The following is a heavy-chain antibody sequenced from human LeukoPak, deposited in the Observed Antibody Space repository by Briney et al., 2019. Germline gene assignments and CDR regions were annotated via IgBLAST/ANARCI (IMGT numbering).Heavy chain of an antibody. CDR3: ARDGKLLITMVRGLLDY. V-gene: IGHV3-48*04. CDR1: GFTFSRDS. Sequence: SGGSLRLSCAASGFTFSRDSMNWVRQAPGKGLEWVSYINGGGSPIFYADSVRGRFTISRDNAKNSLYLQMNSLRAEDTAVYYCARDGKLLITMVRGLLDYWGQGTLVTVSS. CDR2: INGGGSPI. J-gene: IGHJ4*02. D-gene: IGHD3-10*01.